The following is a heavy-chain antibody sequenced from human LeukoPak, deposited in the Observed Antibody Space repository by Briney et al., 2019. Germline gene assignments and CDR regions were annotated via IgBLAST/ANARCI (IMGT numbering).Heavy chain of an antibody. J-gene: IGHJ5*02. CDR3: AGGPRITIFGVVIIRWFDP. Sequence: SETLSLTCAVYGGSFSGYYWSWIRQPPGKGLEWIGEINHSGSTNYNPSLKSRVTISVDTSKNQFSLKLSSVTAADTAVYYCAGGPRITIFGVVIIRWFDPWGQGTLVTVSS. V-gene: IGHV4-34*01. CDR1: GGSFSGYY. D-gene: IGHD3-3*01. CDR2: INHSGST.